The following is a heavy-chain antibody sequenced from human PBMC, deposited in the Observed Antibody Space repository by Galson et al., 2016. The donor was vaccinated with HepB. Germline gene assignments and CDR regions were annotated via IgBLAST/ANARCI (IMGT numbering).Heavy chain of an antibody. Sequence: DSVKGRFNISRDNSENTLYLQMNSLRAEDTAVYYCATPLGYCSGGTCYGGYFYGMDVWGQGTTVIVSS. V-gene: IGHV3-30*03. CDR3: ATPLGYCSGGTCYGGYFYGMDV. D-gene: IGHD2-15*01. J-gene: IGHJ6*02.